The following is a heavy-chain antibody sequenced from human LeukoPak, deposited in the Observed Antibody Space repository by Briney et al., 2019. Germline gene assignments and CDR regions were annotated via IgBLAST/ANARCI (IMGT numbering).Heavy chain of an antibody. D-gene: IGHD3-22*01. J-gene: IGHJ4*02. CDR3: ARRLNYYDSYGFDY. Sequence: SETLSLTCKVSGGPINSHYWSWIRQPLGKGLEWIGHIYYSGSTYFNPSLTGRLTMSIDTSKSVFSLNLTSVTAADTAVYYCARRLNYYDSYGFDYWGQGSLVTASS. CDR1: GGPINSHY. V-gene: IGHV4-59*11. CDR2: IYYSGST.